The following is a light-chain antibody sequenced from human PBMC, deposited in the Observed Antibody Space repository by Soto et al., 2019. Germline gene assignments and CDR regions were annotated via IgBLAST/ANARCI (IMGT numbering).Light chain of an antibody. Sequence: DIQMTQSPSTLSGSVGDRVTITFRASQSISSWLAWYQQNPGKAPKLLIYKASTLKSGVPSRFSGSVSGTEFTLIISSLQPDDFATYYCQQYQSYWTFGQGTKVDIK. J-gene: IGKJ1*01. CDR3: QQYQSYWT. CDR2: KAS. V-gene: IGKV1-5*03. CDR1: QSISSW.